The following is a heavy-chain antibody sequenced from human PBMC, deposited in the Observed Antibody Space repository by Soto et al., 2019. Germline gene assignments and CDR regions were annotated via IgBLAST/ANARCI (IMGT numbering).Heavy chain of an antibody. CDR1: GFTFSTFA. Sequence: GGSLRLSCAASGFTFSTFAMTWVRQAPGQGLEWVSAISGSGGNAYYADSVKGRFTVSRDNSKNTLYLQMNSLRAEDTAVYYCSKRGQAFGYWGQGSLVTVSS. CDR2: ISGSGGNA. CDR3: SKRGQAFGY. V-gene: IGHV3-23*01. J-gene: IGHJ4*02.